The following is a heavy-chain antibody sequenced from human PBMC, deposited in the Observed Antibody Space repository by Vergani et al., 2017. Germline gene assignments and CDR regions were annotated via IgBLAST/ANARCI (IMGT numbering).Heavy chain of an antibody. CDR3: ARETGRDYCMDV. J-gene: IGHJ6*02. V-gene: IGHV4-59*01. D-gene: IGHD3-10*01. CDR1: GGSISSYY. CDR2: IYYSGST. Sequence: QVQLQESGPGLVKPSETLSLTCTVSGGSISSYYWSWIRQPPGKGLEWIGYIYYSGSTNYNPSLKSRVTISVDTSKNQFSLKLSSVTAADTAVYYCARETGRDYCMDVWGQGTTVTVSS.